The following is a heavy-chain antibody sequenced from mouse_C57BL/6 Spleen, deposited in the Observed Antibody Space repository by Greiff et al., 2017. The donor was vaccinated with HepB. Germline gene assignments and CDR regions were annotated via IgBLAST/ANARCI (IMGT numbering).Heavy chain of an antibody. J-gene: IGHJ1*03. Sequence: EVHLVESGGGLVKPGGSLKLSCAASGFTFSSYAMSWVRQTPEKRLEWVATISDGGSYTYYPDNVKGRFTISRDNAKNNLYLQMSHLKSEDTAMYYCARGGLGYYGNFWYFDVWGTGTTVTVSS. V-gene: IGHV5-4*01. CDR3: ARGGLGYYGNFWYFDV. CDR1: GFTFSSYA. D-gene: IGHD2-1*01. CDR2: ISDGGSYT.